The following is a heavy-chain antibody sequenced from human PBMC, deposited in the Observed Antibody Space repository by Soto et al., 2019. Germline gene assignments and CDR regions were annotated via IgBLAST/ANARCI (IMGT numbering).Heavy chain of an antibody. CDR3: ARLMHYSHSGGCSHSGFDM. D-gene: IGHD2-21*01. Sequence: GASVKLSCKASGYTFTDYFIHWVRQAPGQGLEWIGWINPYSGGADLSQKFQGRVTMTRDTSISTAYMEVSSVRSDDTAVFYCARLMHYSHSGGCSHSGFDMWGQGTLVTVSS. J-gene: IGHJ3*02. V-gene: IGHV1-2*02. CDR1: GYTFTDYF. CDR2: INPYSGGA.